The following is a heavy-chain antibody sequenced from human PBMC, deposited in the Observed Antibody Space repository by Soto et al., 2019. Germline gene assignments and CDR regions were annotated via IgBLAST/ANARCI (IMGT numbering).Heavy chain of an antibody. CDR1: GFTFSSYA. D-gene: IGHD2-21*02. CDR2: ISYDGSNK. Sequence: QVPLVESGGGVVQPGRSLRLSCAASGFTFSSYAMHWVRQAPGKGLEWVAVISYDGSNKYYADSVKGRFTISRDNSKNTLYLQMNSLRAEDTAVYYCAREGAYCGGDCRHFDYWGQGTLVTVSS. V-gene: IGHV3-30-3*01. J-gene: IGHJ4*02. CDR3: AREGAYCGGDCRHFDY.